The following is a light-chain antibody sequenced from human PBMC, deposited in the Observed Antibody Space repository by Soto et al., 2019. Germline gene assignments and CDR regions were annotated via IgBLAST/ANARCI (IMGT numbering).Light chain of an antibody. CDR1: QSVGSN. V-gene: IGKV3-15*01. CDR3: QQYNNWPPIT. J-gene: IGKJ5*01. Sequence: EIVMTQSPLTLSASPGERAIFSCRASQSVGSNIAWYQQKPGQSPRLLVYDASTRATAIPARFSGSGSGTEFTLTINTLQSEDFAVYYCQQYNNWPPITSGQGARLEI. CDR2: DAS.